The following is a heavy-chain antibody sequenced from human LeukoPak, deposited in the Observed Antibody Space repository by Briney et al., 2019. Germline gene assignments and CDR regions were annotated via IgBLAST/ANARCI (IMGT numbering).Heavy chain of an antibody. J-gene: IGHJ6*03. D-gene: IGHD6-19*01. Sequence: GGSLRLSCAASGFTFSSYAMHWVRQAPGKGLEWVAVISYDGSNKYYADSVKGRFTISRDNSKNTLYLQMNSLRAEDTAVYYCARVEVGSSGWYSVLYYYYYYYMDVWGKGTTVTISS. V-gene: IGHV3-30*04. CDR3: ARVEVGSSGWYSVLYYYYYYYMDV. CDR1: GFTFSSYA. CDR2: ISYDGSNK.